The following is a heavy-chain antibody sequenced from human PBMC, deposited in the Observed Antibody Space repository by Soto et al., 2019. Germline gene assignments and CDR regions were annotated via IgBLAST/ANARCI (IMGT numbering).Heavy chain of an antibody. CDR2: IYHSGST. Sequence: PSGTLSLTFADYGSSRSRGGYSRSWIRQPPGKGLEWIGYIYHSGSTYYNPSLKSRVTISVDRAKNQFSLKLSSVTAADMAVYYCARERSSGNFDYWGQRTLVAVSS. V-gene: IGHV4-30-2*01. CDR1: GSSRSRGGYS. D-gene: IGHD6-13*01. CDR3: ARERSSGNFDY. J-gene: IGHJ4*02.